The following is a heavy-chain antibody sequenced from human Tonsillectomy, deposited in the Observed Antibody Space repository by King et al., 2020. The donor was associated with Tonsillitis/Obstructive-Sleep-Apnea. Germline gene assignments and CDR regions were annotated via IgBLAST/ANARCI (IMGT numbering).Heavy chain of an antibody. Sequence: QLVQSGAEVKKPGASVKVSCKASGYTFTSNYIHWVRQAPGQGLEWMGVINPSGGSTSYAQKFQGRVTMTRDTSTSTVYMELSSLRSEDTAVYYCARGWVGEWFDPWGQGTLVTVSS. CDR3: ARGWVGEWFDP. CDR1: GYTFTSNY. D-gene: IGHD3-16*01. J-gene: IGHJ5*02. V-gene: IGHV1-46*01. CDR2: INPSGGST.